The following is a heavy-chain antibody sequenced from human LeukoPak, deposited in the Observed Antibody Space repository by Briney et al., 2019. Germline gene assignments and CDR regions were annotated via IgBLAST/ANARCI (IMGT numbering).Heavy chain of an antibody. CDR1: GYTFTGYY. CDR2: INPSSGGT. D-gene: IGHD6-19*01. Sequence: GESLKISCKGSGYTFTGYYMHWVRQAPGQGLEWMGWINPSSGGTDYPQKFQGRVTMTRDTSITTAYMELSRLRSDDTAVYYCARDRGPVAVAADYYFDYWGQGTLVTVSS. J-gene: IGHJ4*02. V-gene: IGHV1-2*02. CDR3: ARDRGPVAVAADYYFDY.